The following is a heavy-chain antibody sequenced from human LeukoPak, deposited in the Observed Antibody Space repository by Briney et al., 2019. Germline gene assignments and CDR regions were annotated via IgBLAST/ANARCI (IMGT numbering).Heavy chain of an antibody. V-gene: IGHV6-1*01. D-gene: IGHD3-10*01. Sequence: SQTLSLTCAISGDGVSSNSAAWSWIRQSPSRGLEWLGRTFYRSKWYNDYATSVKSRIIINPDTSKNQLSLQVNSVTPEDTAVYYCARGSNYGSGSYLFDYWGQGTLVTVSS. CDR2: TFYRSKWYN. CDR3: ARGSNYGSGSYLFDY. CDR1: GDGVSSNSAA. J-gene: IGHJ4*02.